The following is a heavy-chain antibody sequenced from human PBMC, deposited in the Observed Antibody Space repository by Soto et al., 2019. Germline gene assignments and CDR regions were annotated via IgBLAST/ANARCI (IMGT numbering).Heavy chain of an antibody. CDR2: ISSTGRTI. CDR3: ARSYSSGWEFDY. V-gene: IGHV3-11*01. D-gene: IGHD6-19*01. CDR1: GFTFSNYY. Sequence: GGSLRLSCGASGFTFSNYYTSWIRQAPGKGLEWVSYISSTGRTIYYADSVKGRFTVSRDNAQNSLSLKLNSLRVEDTAVYYCARSYSSGWEFDYWGQGTQVTVSS. J-gene: IGHJ4*02.